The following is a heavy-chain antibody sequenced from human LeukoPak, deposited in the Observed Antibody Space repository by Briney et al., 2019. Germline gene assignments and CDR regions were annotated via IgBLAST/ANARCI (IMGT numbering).Heavy chain of an antibody. CDR2: IYYSGST. V-gene: IGHV4-59*08. CDR3: ARRANYDFWSGPYPHDAFDI. J-gene: IGHJ3*02. D-gene: IGHD3-3*01. CDR1: GGSLRSYY. Sequence: SETLSLTCTVSGGSLRSYYWSWIRQPPGKGLELVGYIYYSGSTNYNPSLKSRVTISVDTSKSQFSLKLSSVTAADTAVYYCARRANYDFWSGPYPHDAFDIWGQGTMVSVSS.